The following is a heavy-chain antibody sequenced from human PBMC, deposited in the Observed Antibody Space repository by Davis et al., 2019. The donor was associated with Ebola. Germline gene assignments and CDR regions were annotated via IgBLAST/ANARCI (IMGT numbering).Heavy chain of an antibody. Sequence: PGGSLRLSCAASGFTFSSYAMSWVRQAPGKGLEWVSTISGSGGSTYYADSVKGRFTISRDNSKNTLYLQMNSLRAEDTAVYYCAKDPPVDIVVVPAAIYFDYWGQGTLVTVSS. J-gene: IGHJ4*02. CDR2: ISGSGGST. D-gene: IGHD2-2*03. CDR3: AKDPPVDIVVVPAAIYFDY. V-gene: IGHV3-23*01. CDR1: GFTFSSYA.